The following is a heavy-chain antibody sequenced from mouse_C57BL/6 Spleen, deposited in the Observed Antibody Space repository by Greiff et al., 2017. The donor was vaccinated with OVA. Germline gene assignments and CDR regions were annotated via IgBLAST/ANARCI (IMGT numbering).Heavy chain of an antibody. CDR2: FYPGSGSI. V-gene: IGHV1-62-2*01. D-gene: IGHD1-1*01. CDR1: GHTFPEYT. J-gene: IGHJ1*03. CDR3: ARDEDQCDGSSSYWYFDV. Sequence: VKLQESGAELVKPGASVKLSCKASGHTFPEYTIHWVKQRSGQGLEWIGWFYPGSGSIKYNEKFKDKATLTADKSSSTSYMELSRLTSEVSAVYSWARDEDQCDGSSSYWYFDVWGTGTTVTVSA.